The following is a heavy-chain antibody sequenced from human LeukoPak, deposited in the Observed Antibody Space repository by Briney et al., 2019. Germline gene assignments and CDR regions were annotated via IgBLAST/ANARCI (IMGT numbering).Heavy chain of an antibody. CDR1: GFTFSSYA. CDR2: ISGSGGST. V-gene: IGHV3-23*01. CDR3: AKEVVATILPFGDALDI. Sequence: GGSLRLSCAASGFTFSSYAMSWVRQAPGKGLEWVSAISGSGGSTYYADSVKGRFTISRDNSKNTLYLQMNSLRAEDTAVYYCAKEVVATILPFGDALDIWGQGTMVTVSS. D-gene: IGHD5-12*01. J-gene: IGHJ3*02.